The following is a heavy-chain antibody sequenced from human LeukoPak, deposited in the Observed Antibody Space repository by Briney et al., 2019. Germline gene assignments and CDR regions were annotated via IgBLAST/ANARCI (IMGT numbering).Heavy chain of an antibody. Sequence: PGGSLRLSCAASGFTFSSYWMNWVRQAPGKGLEWVANIKEDGSEKYYVDSVKGRFTISRDNAKNSLSLQMNSLRAEDTAVYYCARGGGTFDIWGQGTMVTVSS. CDR1: GFTFSSYW. J-gene: IGHJ3*02. CDR3: ARGGGTFDI. CDR2: IKEDGSEK. V-gene: IGHV3-7*01. D-gene: IGHD3-16*01.